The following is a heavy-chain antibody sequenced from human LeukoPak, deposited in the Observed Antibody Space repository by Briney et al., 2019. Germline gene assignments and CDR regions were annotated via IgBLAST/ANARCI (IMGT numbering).Heavy chain of an antibody. D-gene: IGHD2-21*01. J-gene: IGHJ4*02. V-gene: IGHV1-69*11. CDR1: GGVFTTYA. Sequence: SVKVSGKASGGVFTTYAVSWVRQAPGQGLEWMGSIIPFLGTTNYAQKFQGRVTITADEPTRTAYMELTYVRSDDTAVYYCTIIPNVILFTHYFEYWGQGTLVTVSS. CDR2: IIPFLGTT. CDR3: TIIPNVILFTHYFEY.